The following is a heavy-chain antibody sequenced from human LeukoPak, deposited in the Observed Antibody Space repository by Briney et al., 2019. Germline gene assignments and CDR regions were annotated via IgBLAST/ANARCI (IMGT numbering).Heavy chain of an antibody. D-gene: IGHD3-22*01. CDR1: GFTFSNYW. V-gene: IGHV3-74*01. Sequence: GGSLRLSCAASGFTFSNYWVHWVRQAPGKGLVWVSRINSDGTTTTYADSVRGRFTISRDNAKNSLYLQMNSLRAEDTAVYYCASAPADGSGYYNFNYWGQGTLVTVSS. J-gene: IGHJ4*02. CDR2: INSDGTTT. CDR3: ASAPADGSGYYNFNY.